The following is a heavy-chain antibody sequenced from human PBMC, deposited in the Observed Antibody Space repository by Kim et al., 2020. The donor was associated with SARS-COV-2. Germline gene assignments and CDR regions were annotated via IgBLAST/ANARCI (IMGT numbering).Heavy chain of an antibody. V-gene: IGHV1-3*01. CDR2: INAGNGNT. CDR1: GYTFTSYA. CDR3: ARVNSSGWYWYYYYGMDV. Sequence: ASVKVSCKASGYTFTSYAMHWVRQAPGQRLEWMGWINAGNGNTKYSQKFQGRVTITRDTSASTAYMELSSLRSEDTAVYYCARVNSSGWYWYYYYGMDVWGQGTTGTVSS. D-gene: IGHD6-19*01. J-gene: IGHJ6*02.